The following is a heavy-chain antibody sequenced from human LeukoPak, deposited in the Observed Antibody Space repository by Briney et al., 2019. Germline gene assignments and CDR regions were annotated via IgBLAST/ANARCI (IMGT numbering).Heavy chain of an antibody. D-gene: IGHD2-2*01. Sequence: GASVKVSCKASGYTFTGYYMHWVRQAPGQGLEWMGWINPNSGGTIYAEKFQGRVTMTRDTSISTAYMELSRLRSDDTAVYYCARDEGCCSSASCSAELDYWGQGTLVTVSS. J-gene: IGHJ4*02. CDR2: INPNSGGT. CDR3: ARDEGCCSSASCSAELDY. V-gene: IGHV1-2*02. CDR1: GYTFTGYY.